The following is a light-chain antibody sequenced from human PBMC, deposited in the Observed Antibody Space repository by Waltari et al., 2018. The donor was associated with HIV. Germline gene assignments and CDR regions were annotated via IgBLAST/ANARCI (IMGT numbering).Light chain of an antibody. CDR2: KDN. CDR3: QSPDSSGSYEV. CDR1: AFPMPY. Sequence: SYELTPPPSVSLSPGQTARTTCPGDAFPMPYTSWYQQKPGQAPVVMIYKDNERPSGSPERFSGSSSGTTVTLTISGVQAEDEADYYCQSPDSSGSYEVFGGGTRLTVL. J-gene: IGLJ3*02. V-gene: IGLV3-25*03.